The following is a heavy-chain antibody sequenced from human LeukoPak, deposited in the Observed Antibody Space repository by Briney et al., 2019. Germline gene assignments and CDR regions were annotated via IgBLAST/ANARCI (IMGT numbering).Heavy chain of an antibody. Sequence: SVKVSCKASGGTFSSYAISWVRQAPGQGLEWMGGIIPIFGTANYAQKFEGRVTITADESTSTAYMELSSLRSEDTAVYYCARAPYGSGFVDYGMDVWGQGTTVTVSS. CDR1: GGTFSSYA. CDR3: ARAPYGSGFVDYGMDV. V-gene: IGHV1-69*13. D-gene: IGHD3-10*01. J-gene: IGHJ6*02. CDR2: IIPIFGTA.